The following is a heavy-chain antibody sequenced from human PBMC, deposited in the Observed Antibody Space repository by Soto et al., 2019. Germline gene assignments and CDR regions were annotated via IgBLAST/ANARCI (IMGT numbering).Heavy chain of an antibody. CDR1: GFTFTNYW. D-gene: IGHD6-6*01. V-gene: IGHV3-7*01. Sequence: EVQLVESGGGLVQRGGSLRLSCADSGFTFTNYWMSWVRQAPGKGLEWVANIKQDGSEIDYVDSLKGRFTISRDNSKNSLYLQMNSLRAEDTAMYYCARIGYSSSSWDYWGQGTLVTVSS. J-gene: IGHJ4*02. CDR3: ARIGYSSSSWDY. CDR2: IKQDGSEI.